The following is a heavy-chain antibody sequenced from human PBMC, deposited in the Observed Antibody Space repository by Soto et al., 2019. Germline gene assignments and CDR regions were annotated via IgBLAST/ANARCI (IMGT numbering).Heavy chain of an antibody. CDR3: AKDRPPMVLGYYFDY. V-gene: IGHV3-30*18. CDR1: GFTFSSYG. J-gene: IGHJ4*02. CDR2: ISYDGSNK. D-gene: IGHD3-10*01. Sequence: GGSLRLSCAASGFTFSSYGMHWVRQAPGKGLEWVAVISYDGSNKYYADSVKGRFTISRDNSKNTLYLQMNSLRAEDTAVYYCAKDRPPMVLGYYFDYWGQGTLVTVSS.